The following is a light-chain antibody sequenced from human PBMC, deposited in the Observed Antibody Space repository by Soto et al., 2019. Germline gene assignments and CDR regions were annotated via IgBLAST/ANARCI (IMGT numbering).Light chain of an antibody. J-gene: IGKJ4*01. CDR1: QSVLHSSNNKNY. CDR2: WAS. Sequence: DIVMTQSPDSLAVSLGERATINCKSSQSVLHSSNNKNYLAWYQQKPGQSPKLLIYWASSREPGVPDRLSGSGSGTDFTLTISSLQAEDVAVYYCQQDYSTPLTFGGGTKVEIK. CDR3: QQDYSTPLT. V-gene: IGKV4-1*01.